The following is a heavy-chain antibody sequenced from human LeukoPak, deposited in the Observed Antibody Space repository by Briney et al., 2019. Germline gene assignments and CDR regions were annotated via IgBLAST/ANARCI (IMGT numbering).Heavy chain of an antibody. V-gene: IGHV3-21*01. Sequence: GGSLRLSCAASGFTFSSYSMNWVRQAPGKGLEWVSSISRSSSYIYYADSVKGRFTIYRDKSKNSLYLQMNSLRAEDPAVYYCARFRCSSTSCYRGAFDIWGQGTMVTVSS. CDR1: GFTFSSYS. D-gene: IGHD2-2*01. J-gene: IGHJ3*02. CDR2: ISRSSSYI. CDR3: ARFRCSSTSCYRGAFDI.